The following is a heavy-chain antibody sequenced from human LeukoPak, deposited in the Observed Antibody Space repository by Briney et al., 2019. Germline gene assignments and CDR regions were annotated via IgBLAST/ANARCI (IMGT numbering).Heavy chain of an antibody. CDR3: ASEIYYYDSKRGEFDY. J-gene: IGHJ4*02. D-gene: IGHD3-22*01. Sequence: GGSLRLSCAASGFTFSSYSMNWVRQAPGKGLEWVSSISSSSSYIYYADSVRGRFTISRDNAKNSLYLQMDSLRAEDTAVYYCASEIYYYDSKRGEFDYWGQGTLVTVSS. CDR2: ISSSSSYI. V-gene: IGHV3-21*01. CDR1: GFTFSSYS.